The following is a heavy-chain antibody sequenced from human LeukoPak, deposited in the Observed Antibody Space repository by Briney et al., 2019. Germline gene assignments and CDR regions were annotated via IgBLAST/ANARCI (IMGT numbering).Heavy chain of an antibody. V-gene: IGHV3-30*02. D-gene: IGHD1-1*01. Sequence: GGSLRLSCAASGFTFSSYGMHWVRQAPGKGLEWVAFTHYDGSNKYYADSVKGRFTISRDNSKNTLYLQMSGLRVEDTAVYYCAKLSGTPTPSVDYWGQGALVTVSS. CDR2: THYDGSNK. CDR3: AKLSGTPTPSVDY. CDR1: GFTFSSYG. J-gene: IGHJ4*02.